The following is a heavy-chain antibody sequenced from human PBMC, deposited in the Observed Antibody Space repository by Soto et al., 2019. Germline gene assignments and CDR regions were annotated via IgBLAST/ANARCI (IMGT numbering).Heavy chain of an antibody. CDR1: GFTFGNYS. CDR2: IGSRGDT. Sequence: GGSLRLSCAASGFTFGNYSMHWVRQAPGKGLEWVSSIGSRGDTYYADSVKGRLTISREYAKNSLSLQMNSLRAEDTAVYYCAREETAWPLAYGLDVCGQGTTVNVSS. D-gene: IGHD2-21*02. J-gene: IGHJ6*02. V-gene: IGHV3-21*01. CDR3: AREETAWPLAYGLDV.